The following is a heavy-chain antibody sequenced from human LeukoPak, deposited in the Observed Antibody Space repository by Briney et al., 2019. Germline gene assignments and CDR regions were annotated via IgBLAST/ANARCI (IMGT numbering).Heavy chain of an antibody. CDR2: INPNSGDT. CDR3: ARGVDYVWGSYRCTPPDY. V-gene: IGHV1-2*02. CDR1: GYIFTGYY. J-gene: IGHJ4*02. D-gene: IGHD3-16*02. Sequence: ASVKVSCKASGYIFTGYYMHWVRQAPGQGLEWMGWINPNSGDTNYAQKFQGRVTMTRDTSISTAYMELSRLRSDDTAVYYCARGVDYVWGSYRCTPPDYWGQGTLVTVSS.